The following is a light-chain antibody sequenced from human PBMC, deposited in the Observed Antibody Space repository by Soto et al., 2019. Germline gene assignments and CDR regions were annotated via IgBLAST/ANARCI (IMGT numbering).Light chain of an antibody. Sequence: IVMTQSPATLSVSPGERATLSCRASQSVSSNVAWYQQKPGQAPRLLIYDAPTRATGIPARFSGSGSGTEFTLTISSLQSEDFAVYYCQQYNQWPLTFGGGTKVDIK. J-gene: IGKJ4*01. V-gene: IGKV3-15*01. CDR3: QQYNQWPLT. CDR1: QSVSSN. CDR2: DAP.